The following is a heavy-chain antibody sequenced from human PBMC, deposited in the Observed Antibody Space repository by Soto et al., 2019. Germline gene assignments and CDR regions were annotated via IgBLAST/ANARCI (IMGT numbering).Heavy chain of an antibody. Sequence: QVQLVQSGAEVKKPGSSVKVSCKASGGTFSTYTISWVRQAPGQGLEWMGRIIPILGIANYAQKFQGRVTITADKSTSTAYMELSSLRSEDTAVYYCASRSTVVVAATEAFNYWGQGTLVTVPS. D-gene: IGHD2-15*01. CDR3: ASRSTVVVAATEAFNY. CDR1: GGTFSTYT. CDR2: IIPILGIA. V-gene: IGHV1-69*02. J-gene: IGHJ4*02.